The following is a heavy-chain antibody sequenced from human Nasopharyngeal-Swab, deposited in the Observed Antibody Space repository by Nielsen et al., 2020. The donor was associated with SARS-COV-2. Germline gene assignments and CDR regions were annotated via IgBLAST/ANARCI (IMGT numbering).Heavy chain of an antibody. CDR3: ARAGRITIFGVVIIDAFDI. J-gene: IGHJ3*02. V-gene: IGHV1-69*13. CDR1: GGTFSSYA. Sequence: SLKVSCKASGGTFSSYAISWVRQAPGQGLEWMGGIIPIFGTANYAQKFQGRVTITADESTSTAYMELSSLRSEDTAVYYCARAGRITIFGVVIIDAFDIWGQGTMVTVSS. D-gene: IGHD3-3*01. CDR2: IIPIFGTA.